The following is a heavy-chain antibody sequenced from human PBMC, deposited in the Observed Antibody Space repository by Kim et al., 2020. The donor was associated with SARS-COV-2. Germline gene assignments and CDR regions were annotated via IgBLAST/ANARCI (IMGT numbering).Heavy chain of an antibody. D-gene: IGHD3-10*01. CDR1: GYTFTSYG. CDR2: ISGHNGNT. V-gene: IGHV1-18*01. J-gene: IGHJ6*02. Sequence: ASVKVSCKASGYTFTSYGFSWVRQAPGQGLEWMGWISGHNGNTNYAQKLQGRVTMTTDTSTSTAYMELRSRGSDDTAVYYCARSLSGQGVNDYYGMDVWGQGTTVTVSS. CDR3: ARSLSGQGVNDYYGMDV.